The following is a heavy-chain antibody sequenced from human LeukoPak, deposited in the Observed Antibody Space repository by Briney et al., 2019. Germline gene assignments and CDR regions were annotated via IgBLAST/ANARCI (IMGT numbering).Heavy chain of an antibody. D-gene: IGHD3-22*01. CDR2: IWYDGSYK. V-gene: IGHV3-33*01. Sequence: PGGSLRLSCSASGFAFSNYGVHWVRQAPGKGLEWVAVIWYDGSYKYYADSVKGRFTISRDNSKNTLYQQMNSLRAEDTAVYYCAREYFYDSSGYSDAFDIWGQGTMVTVSS. CDR1: GFAFSNYG. CDR3: AREYFYDSSGYSDAFDI. J-gene: IGHJ3*02.